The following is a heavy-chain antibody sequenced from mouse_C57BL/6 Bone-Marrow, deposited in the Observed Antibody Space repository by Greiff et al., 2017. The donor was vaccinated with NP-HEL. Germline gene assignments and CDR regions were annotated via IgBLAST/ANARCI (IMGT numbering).Heavy chain of an antibody. CDR1: GYSFTDYH. D-gene: IGHD1-1*01. CDR2: INPKYGTT. CDR3: ARGGDYGSSRFDY. V-gene: IGHV1-39*01. Sequence: EVQLQQSGPELVKPGASVKISCKASGYSFTDYHMNWVKQSNGKSLEWIGVINPKYGTTSYTQKFKGKATLTVDQSASTAYMQLNSLTSEDSAVYYCARGGDYGSSRFDYWGQGTTLTVSS. J-gene: IGHJ2*01.